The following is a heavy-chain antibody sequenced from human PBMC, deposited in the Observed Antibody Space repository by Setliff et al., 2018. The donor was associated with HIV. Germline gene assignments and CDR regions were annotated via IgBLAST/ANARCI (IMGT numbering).Heavy chain of an antibody. CDR1: GGSISSHY. V-gene: IGHV4-4*08. J-gene: IGHJ6*03. Sequence: KTSETLSLTCTVSGGSISSHYWSWIRQPPGKGLEWIGHIYTSGSTNYNPSLKSRVTMSVGTSKNQFSLKLSSVTAADTAMYFCARDATSEGYMDVWGKGTTVTVSS. CDR3: ARDATSEGYMDV. CDR2: IYTSGST.